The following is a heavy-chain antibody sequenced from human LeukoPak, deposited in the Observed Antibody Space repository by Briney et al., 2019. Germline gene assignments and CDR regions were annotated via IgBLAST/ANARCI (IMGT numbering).Heavy chain of an antibody. CDR2: IIGSGGNT. V-gene: IGHV3-23*01. CDR3: AKLVTHFDY. CDR1: GFTFSSYA. Sequence: PGGSLRLSCAASGFTFSSYAMSWVRQAPGKGLEWVSSIIGSGGNTYYADSVKGRFTISRDNSKNTLYMQMNSLRAEDTAVYYCAKLVTHFDYRGQGTLVTVSS. D-gene: IGHD4-23*01. J-gene: IGHJ4*02.